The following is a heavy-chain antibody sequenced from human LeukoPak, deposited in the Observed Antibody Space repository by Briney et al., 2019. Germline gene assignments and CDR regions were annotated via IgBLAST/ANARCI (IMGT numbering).Heavy chain of an antibody. Sequence: PSETLSLTCAVYGGSFSGYYWSWIRQPPGKGLEWIGEINHSGSTNYNPSLKSRVTISVDTSKNQFSLKLSSVTAADTAVYYCARYGGSGTYLYYFQYWGQGTLVTVSS. CDR2: INHSGST. CDR1: GGSFSGYY. V-gene: IGHV4-34*01. CDR3: ARYGGSGTYLYYFQY. D-gene: IGHD1-26*01. J-gene: IGHJ4*02.